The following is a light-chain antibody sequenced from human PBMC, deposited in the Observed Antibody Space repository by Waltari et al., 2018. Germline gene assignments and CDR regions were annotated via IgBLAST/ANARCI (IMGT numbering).Light chain of an antibody. V-gene: IGLV3-21*04. J-gene: IGLJ2*01. CDR2: YGS. Sequence: SYVVTLSPSVSVAPGETARITCGGAKIGRKSVHWYQQGPGQAPGRVISYGSDRPSGIPERFSGSNSGNTATLTISWVEADDEADYYCLVWHSTTDHHGVFGGGTKLTVL. CDR1: KIGRKS. CDR3: LVWHSTTDHHGV.